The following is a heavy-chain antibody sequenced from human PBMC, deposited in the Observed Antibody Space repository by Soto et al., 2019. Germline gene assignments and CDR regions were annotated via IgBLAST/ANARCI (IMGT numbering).Heavy chain of an antibody. CDR3: ARAVDGYYDSRGTGMDV. CDR2: IDPSDSYT. Sequence: PGESLKISCKGSGYSFTSYWISWVRQMPGKGLEWMGRIDPSDSYTNYSPSFQGHVTISADKSISTAYLQWSSLKASDTAMYYCARAVDGYYDSRGTGMDVWGQGTTVTVSS. J-gene: IGHJ6*02. CDR1: GYSFTSYW. D-gene: IGHD3-22*01. V-gene: IGHV5-10-1*01.